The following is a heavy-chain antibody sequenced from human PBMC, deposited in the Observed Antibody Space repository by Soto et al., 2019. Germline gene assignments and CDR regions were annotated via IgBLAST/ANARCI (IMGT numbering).Heavy chain of an antibody. V-gene: IGHV3-48*03. CDR3: TTEGHCANGACSYSFYGMDV. D-gene: IGHD2-8*01. Sequence: GVSLRLSCAASGFTFSNYEMNWVRQAPGKGLEWVSYIGTRGRTIYYADSVKGRFTISRDNAKNSLYLQMNSLRAEDTAVYYCTTEGHCANGACSYSFYGMDVWCQGPTVTVS. J-gene: IGHJ6*02. CDR2: IGTRGRTI. CDR1: GFTFSNYE.